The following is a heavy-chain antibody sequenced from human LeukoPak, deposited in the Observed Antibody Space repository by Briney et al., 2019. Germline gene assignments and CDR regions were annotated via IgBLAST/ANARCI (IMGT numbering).Heavy chain of an antibody. CDR2: ISYDGSNK. D-gene: IGHD2-2*01. V-gene: IGHV3-30*03. CDR3: ARDSNQPFDY. J-gene: IGHJ4*02. CDR1: GFTFSSYG. Sequence: GGSLRLSCAASGFTFSSYGMHWVRQAPGKGLEWVAVISYDGSNKYYADSVKGRFTISRDNSKNTLYLQMNSLRAEDTAVYYCARDSNQPFDYWGQGTLVTVSS.